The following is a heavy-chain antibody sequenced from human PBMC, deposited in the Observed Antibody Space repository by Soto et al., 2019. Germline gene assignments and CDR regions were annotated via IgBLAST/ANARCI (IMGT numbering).Heavy chain of an antibody. CDR3: ARGIPDPSGYVDN. CDR1: GGSISSGDYY. D-gene: IGHD5-12*01. V-gene: IGHV4-30-4*01. Sequence: KASETLSLTCTVSGGSISSGDYYWSWIRQPPGKGLEWIGYIYYSGSTYYNPSLKSRVTISVDTSKNQFSLKLSSVTAADTAVYYCARGIPDPSGYVDNWGQGTLVTVSS. CDR2: IYYSGST. J-gene: IGHJ4*02.